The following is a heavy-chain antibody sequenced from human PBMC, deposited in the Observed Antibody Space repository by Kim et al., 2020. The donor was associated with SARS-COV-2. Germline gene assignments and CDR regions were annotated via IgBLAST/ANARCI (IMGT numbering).Heavy chain of an antibody. D-gene: IGHD3-3*01. CDR1: GFTFSSYA. J-gene: IGHJ5*02. CDR2: ISGSGGST. Sequence: GGSLRLSCAASGFTFSSYAMSWVRQAPGKGLEWVSAISGSGGSTYYADSVKGRFTISRDNSKNTLYLQMNSLRAEDTAVYYCAKDPPHYETPTAWFDPWGQGTLVTVSS. CDR3: AKDPPHYETPTAWFDP. V-gene: IGHV3-23*01.